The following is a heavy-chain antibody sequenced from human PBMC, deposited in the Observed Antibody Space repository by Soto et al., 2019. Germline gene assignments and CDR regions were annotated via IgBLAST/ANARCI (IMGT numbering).Heavy chain of an antibody. Sequence: QVQLVQSGAEVKKPGASVKVSCKASGYMFTSYFMHWVRQAPGQGLEYMGIIYPSSGRTSYTQKFQGRVTMTRDTSTSTVYMDLSSLRSGDTAVYYCARELPNNCDFDCWGQGTLVTVSS. V-gene: IGHV1-46*01. CDR3: ARELPNNCDFDC. CDR1: GYMFTSYF. CDR2: IYPSSGRT. J-gene: IGHJ4*02. D-gene: IGHD2-21*01.